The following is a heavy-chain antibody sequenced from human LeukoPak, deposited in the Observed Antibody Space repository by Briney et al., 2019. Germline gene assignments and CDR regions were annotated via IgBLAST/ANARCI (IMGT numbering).Heavy chain of an antibody. J-gene: IGHJ4*02. D-gene: IGHD3-10*01. Sequence: SETLPLTCTVSGGSISGDYWSWIRQSPGKGLEWIGYIYYTGSTNYNPSLKSRITISVDMSKNQFSLNLRSVTAADTAVYYCARTRPSGSADYWGQGTLVTVSS. CDR3: ARTRPSGSADY. CDR2: IYYTGST. V-gene: IGHV4-59*01. CDR1: GGSISGDY.